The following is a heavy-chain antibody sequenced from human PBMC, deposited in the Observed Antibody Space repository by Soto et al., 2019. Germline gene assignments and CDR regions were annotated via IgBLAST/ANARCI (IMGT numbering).Heavy chain of an antibody. Sequence: QVQLVQYGAEVKKPGSSVKVSCKASGGTVSRYTFSWVRQAPGQGLEWMGRFIPILDLASYAQNLQGRVTMTAHKSTSTPYMELNSLRSEDTAVYYCAPPRNVGVDGDYALDYWGQGTLVAVSS. CDR2: FIPILDLA. CDR1: GGTVSRYT. J-gene: IGHJ4*02. D-gene: IGHD4-17*01. CDR3: APPRNVGVDGDYALDY. V-gene: IGHV1-69*02.